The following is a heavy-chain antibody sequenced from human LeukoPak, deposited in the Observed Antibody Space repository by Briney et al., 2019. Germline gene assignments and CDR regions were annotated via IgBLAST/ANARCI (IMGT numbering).Heavy chain of an antibody. Sequence: GGSLRLSCAASGFSVSSNYMSWVSQAPGKGLEWVSVIYSGGSTYNADSVKGRFTISTDNSKNTLYLQMNSLRAEDTAVFYCARDRSTYSSGWCGIDYWGQGTLVTVSS. CDR3: ARDRSTYSSGWCGIDY. CDR1: GFSVSSNY. V-gene: IGHV3-53*01. J-gene: IGHJ4*02. D-gene: IGHD6-19*01. CDR2: IYSGGST.